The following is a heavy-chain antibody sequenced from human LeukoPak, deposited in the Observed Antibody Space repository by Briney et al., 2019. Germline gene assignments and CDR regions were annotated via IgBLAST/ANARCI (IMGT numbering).Heavy chain of an antibody. D-gene: IGHD3-9*01. Sequence: GRSLRLSCAASGFTFDDYAMHWVRQAPGKGMEWVSAISGSGGSTYYADSVKGRFTISRDNSKNTLYLQMNSLRAEDTAVYYCAKGTVTGYFPQYYFDYWGQGTLVTVSS. J-gene: IGHJ4*02. CDR3: AKGTVTGYFPQYYFDY. V-gene: IGHV3-23*01. CDR2: ISGSGGST. CDR1: GFTFDDYA.